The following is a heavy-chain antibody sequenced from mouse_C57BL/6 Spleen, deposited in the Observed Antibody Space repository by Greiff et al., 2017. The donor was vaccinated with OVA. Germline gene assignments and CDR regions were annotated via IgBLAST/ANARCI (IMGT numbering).Heavy chain of an antibody. Sequence: VQLQQSGAELVRPGASVTLSCKASGYTFTDYEMHWVKQTPVHGLEWIGAIDPETGGTAYNQKFKGKAILTADKSSRTAYMELRSLTSEDSAVYYCTRRRPEGYFDVWGTGTTVTVSS. CDR2: IDPETGGT. V-gene: IGHV1-15*01. CDR1: GYTFTDYE. CDR3: TRRRPEGYFDV. J-gene: IGHJ1*03.